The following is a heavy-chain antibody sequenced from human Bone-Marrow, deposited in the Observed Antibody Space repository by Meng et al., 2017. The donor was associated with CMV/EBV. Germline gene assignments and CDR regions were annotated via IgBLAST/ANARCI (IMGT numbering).Heavy chain of an antibody. D-gene: IGHD3-3*01. CDR3: ARGRFCDY. CDR1: GFTFSSYG. V-gene: IGHV3-7*01. Sequence: GESLKISCAASGFTFSSYGMHWVRQAPGKGLEWVANINEESTEKYYLDFVKGRFTIVRDNAKNSVYLQMNSLRAEDSAVYYCARGRFCDYWGQGTPVTASS. J-gene: IGHJ4*02. CDR2: INEESTEK.